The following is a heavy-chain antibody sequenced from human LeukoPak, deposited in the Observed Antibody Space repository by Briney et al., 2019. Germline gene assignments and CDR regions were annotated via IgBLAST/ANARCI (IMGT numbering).Heavy chain of an antibody. D-gene: IGHD3-10*01. V-gene: IGHV4-59*08. CDR3: ARHFGGPNWFDP. CDR2: IYYSGST. CDR1: GGSISSYY. Sequence: SETLSLTCTVSGGSISSYYWNWIRQPPGKGLEWIGYIYYSGSTNYNPSLKSRVTISVDTSKNQFSLKLSSVTAADTAVYYCARHFGGPNWFDPWGQGTLVTVSS. J-gene: IGHJ5*02.